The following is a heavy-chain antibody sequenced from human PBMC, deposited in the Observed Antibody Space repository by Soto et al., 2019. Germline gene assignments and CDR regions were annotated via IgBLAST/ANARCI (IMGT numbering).Heavy chain of an antibody. CDR1: GYTFTSYN. CDR2: MNPNSGNT. J-gene: IGHJ4*02. D-gene: IGHD1-1*01. CDR3: AGPWNKQ. V-gene: IGHV1-8*01. Sequence: QVQLVQSGAEVKKPGASVKVSCKASGYTFTSYNINWVRQATGQGLEWMGWMNPNSGNTGYAQKVQGRVTMTRDTSKSTAYMELSSLRSEDMAVYYCAGPWNKQWGQGTLVTVSS.